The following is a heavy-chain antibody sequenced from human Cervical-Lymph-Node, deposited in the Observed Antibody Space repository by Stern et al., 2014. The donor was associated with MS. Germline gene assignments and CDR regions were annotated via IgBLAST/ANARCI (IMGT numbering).Heavy chain of an antibody. CDR3: ARDANIVVVVTAGDAFDI. J-gene: IGHJ3*02. CDR1: GFTFSRSA. Sequence: VQLVESGGGVVQPGGSLRLSCAASGFTFSRSAMHWVRQAPGKGLEWVAVTFSDGSNQYYADSVKGRFTISRDNTKNMLFLQMDSLRADDTALYYCARDANIVVVVTAGDAFDIWGQGTMVTVSS. D-gene: IGHD2-15*01. V-gene: IGHV3-33*01. CDR2: TFSDGSNQ.